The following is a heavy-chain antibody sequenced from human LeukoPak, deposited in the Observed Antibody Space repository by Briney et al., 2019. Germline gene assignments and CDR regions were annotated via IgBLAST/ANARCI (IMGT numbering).Heavy chain of an antibody. CDR3: ARTSSSGLVGGYYFDY. Sequence: KASETLSLTCTVSGYFISSGYYWGWIRQPPGKGLQWIGSIHHSGSTYYNPSLKSRATISVDTSKNQFSLKLSSVTAADTAVYYCARTSSSGLVGGYYFDYWGQGTLVTVSS. J-gene: IGHJ4*02. CDR2: IHHSGST. CDR1: GYFISSGYY. V-gene: IGHV4-38-2*02. D-gene: IGHD6-19*01.